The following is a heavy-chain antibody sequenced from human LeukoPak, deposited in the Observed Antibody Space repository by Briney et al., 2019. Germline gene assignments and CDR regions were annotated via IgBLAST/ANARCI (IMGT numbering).Heavy chain of an antibody. J-gene: IGHJ4*02. CDR3: ARDSLYNFWSGYYHTTYYFDY. V-gene: IGHV4-59*12. CDR2: INYSGST. D-gene: IGHD3-3*01. Sequence: PSEALSLTCTVSGGSISSYYWSWIRQPPNKGLEWIGFINYSGSTDYNPSLKGRVTISVDTSKNHFSLNLSSMTTADTAVYYCARDSLYNFWSGYYHTTYYFDYWGQGTLVTVSS. CDR1: GGSISSYY.